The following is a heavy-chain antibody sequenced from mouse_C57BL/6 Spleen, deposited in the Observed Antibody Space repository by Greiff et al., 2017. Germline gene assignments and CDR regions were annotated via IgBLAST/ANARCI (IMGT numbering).Heavy chain of an antibody. Sequence: VQLQQSGPVLVKPGASVKMSCKASGYTFTDYYMNWVKQSHGKSLEWIGVINPYNGGTSYNQKFKGKATLTVDKSSSTAYMELNSLTSEDSAVYYCARPTTGDFDYWGQGTTLTVSS. CDR1: GYTFTDYY. CDR2: INPYNGGT. CDR3: ARPTTGDFDY. V-gene: IGHV1-19*01. D-gene: IGHD1-1*01. J-gene: IGHJ2*01.